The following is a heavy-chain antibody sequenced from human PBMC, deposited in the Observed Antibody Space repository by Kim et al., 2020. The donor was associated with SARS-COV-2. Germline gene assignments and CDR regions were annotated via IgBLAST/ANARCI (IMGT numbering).Heavy chain of an antibody. D-gene: IGHD6-19*01. Sequence: GGSLRLSCAASGFTFSSYGMHWVRQAPGKGLEWVAVISYDGSNKYYADSVKGRFTISRDNSKNTLYLQMNSLRAEDTAVYYCANSGPPDSSGWYRIDYWG. CDR2: ISYDGSNK. CDR1: GFTFSSYG. CDR3: ANSGPPDSSGWYRIDY. V-gene: IGHV3-30*18. J-gene: IGHJ4*01.